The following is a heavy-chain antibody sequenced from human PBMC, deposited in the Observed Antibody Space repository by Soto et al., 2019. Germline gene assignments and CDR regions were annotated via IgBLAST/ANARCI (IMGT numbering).Heavy chain of an antibody. J-gene: IGHJ6*03. CDR2: INAGNGNT. Sequence: ASVKVSCKASGYTFTSYDINWVQQATGQGLEWMGWINAGNGNTKYSQKFQGRVTITRDTSASTAYMELSSLRSEDTAVYYCAREVKYFDHRAYYYYYYMDVWGKRTTVTVSS. CDR3: AREVKYFDHRAYYYYYYMDV. V-gene: IGHV1-3*01. D-gene: IGHD3-9*01. CDR1: GYTFTSYD.